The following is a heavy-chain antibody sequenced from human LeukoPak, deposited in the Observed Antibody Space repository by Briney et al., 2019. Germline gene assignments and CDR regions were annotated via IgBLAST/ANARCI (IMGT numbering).Heavy chain of an antibody. CDR3: ARGLHIVATIRDLNWFDP. Sequence: GGSLRLSCAASRFNFSSYSINWVRQAPGKGLEWVSSISSSSSYIYYADSVKGRFTISRDNAKNSLYLQMNSLRAEDTAVYYCARGLHIVATIRDLNWFDPWGQGTLVTVSS. V-gene: IGHV3-21*01. J-gene: IGHJ5*02. CDR1: RFNFSSYS. CDR2: ISSSSSYI. D-gene: IGHD5-12*01.